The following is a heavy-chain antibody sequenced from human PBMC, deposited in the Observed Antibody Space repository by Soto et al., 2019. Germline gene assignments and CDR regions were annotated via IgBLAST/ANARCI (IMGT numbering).Heavy chain of an antibody. CDR2: ISSTTNYI. CDR1: GFTFTRYS. V-gene: IGHV3-21*06. CDR3: ARESEDLTSNFAS. Sequence: PGGSLRLSCAASGFTFTRYSMNWVRQAPGKGLEWVSSISSTTNYIYYGDSMKGRFTISRDNAKNSLYLEMNSLRAEDTAVYYCARESEDLTSNFASWGQGTLVTVYS. J-gene: IGHJ4*02.